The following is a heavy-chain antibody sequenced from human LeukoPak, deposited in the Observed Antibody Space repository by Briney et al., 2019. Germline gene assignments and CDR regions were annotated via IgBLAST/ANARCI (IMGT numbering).Heavy chain of an antibody. V-gene: IGHV4-4*07. Sequence: SETLSLTCTVSGGSITGNYWSWSRQPPGKGLEWIGRIYTSGSTNYNPSLKSRVTMSVDTSKNQFSLKLSSVTAADTAVYYCARDRWFDPWGQGTLVTVSS. CDR3: ARDRWFDP. CDR1: GGSITGNY. CDR2: IYTSGST. J-gene: IGHJ5*02.